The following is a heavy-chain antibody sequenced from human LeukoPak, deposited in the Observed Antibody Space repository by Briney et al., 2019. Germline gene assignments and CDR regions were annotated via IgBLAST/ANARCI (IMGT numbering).Heavy chain of an antibody. CDR1: GFTFSSYW. J-gene: IGHJ3*02. D-gene: IGHD5-24*01. CDR3: ARGYNSALDM. V-gene: IGHV3-7*01. CDR2: IIQDGGDK. Sequence: PGGSLRLSCAASGFTFSSYWMNWVRQAPGKGLEWVANIIQDGGDKNYVDSVKGRFTISRDNANNSLYLQMNSLRPEDTAVYYCARGYNSALDMWGQGTMVTVSS.